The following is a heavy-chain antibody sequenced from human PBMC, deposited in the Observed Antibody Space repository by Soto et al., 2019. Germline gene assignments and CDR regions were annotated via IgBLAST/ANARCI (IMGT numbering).Heavy chain of an antibody. CDR3: ARDPPVSGTTHYFDY. Sequence: LRLSCTASGFTFGDYAMSWLRQAPGKGLEWVGFIRSKAYGGTTEYAASVKGRFAISRDDSKSLAYLQMNSLKTEDTAVYYCARDPPVSGTTHYFDYWGQGTLVTVSS. CDR2: IRSKAYGGTT. D-gene: IGHD1-7*01. CDR1: GFTFGDYA. J-gene: IGHJ4*02. V-gene: IGHV3-49*03.